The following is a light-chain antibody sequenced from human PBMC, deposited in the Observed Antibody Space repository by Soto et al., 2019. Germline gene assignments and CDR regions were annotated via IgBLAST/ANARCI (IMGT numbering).Light chain of an antibody. CDR1: QTVASN. V-gene: IGKV3-15*01. J-gene: IGKJ2*01. CDR2: GSS. Sequence: EIVMTQSPATLSVSPGERATLSCRASQTVASNLAWYQQKPGQAPRLLIHGSSTRATGVPAMFSGSGSGTEFTLTISSLQSEDFAVYYCQQYHNWPPQYTFGQGTKLQI. CDR3: QQYHNWPPQYT.